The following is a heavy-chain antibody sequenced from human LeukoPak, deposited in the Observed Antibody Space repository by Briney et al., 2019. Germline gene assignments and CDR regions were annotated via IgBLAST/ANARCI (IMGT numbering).Heavy chain of an antibody. J-gene: IGHJ4*02. Sequence: SETLSLTCTVSGGSISSSSYYWGWIRQPPGKGLEWIGSIYYSGSTYYNPSLKSRVTISVDTSKNQFSLKLGSVTAADTAVYYCARQGGTWLDHTYYFDYWDQGTLVTVSS. V-gene: IGHV4-39*01. CDR2: IYYSGST. CDR1: GGSISSSSYY. CDR3: ARQGGTWLDHTYYFDY. D-gene: IGHD6-19*01.